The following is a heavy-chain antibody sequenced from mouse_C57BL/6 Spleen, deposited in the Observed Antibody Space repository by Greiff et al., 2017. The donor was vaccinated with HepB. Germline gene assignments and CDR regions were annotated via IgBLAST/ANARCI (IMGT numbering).Heavy chain of an antibody. Sequence: VQLQQSGPELVKPGASVKIPCKASGYTFTDYNMDWVKQSHGKSLEWIGDINPNNGGTIYNQKFKGKATLTVDKSSSTAYMELRSLTSEDTAVYYCARYYYGSRGWYFDVWGTGTTVTVSS. CDR3: ARYYYGSRGWYFDV. V-gene: IGHV1-18*01. D-gene: IGHD1-1*01. CDR1: GYTFTDYN. J-gene: IGHJ1*03. CDR2: INPNNGGT.